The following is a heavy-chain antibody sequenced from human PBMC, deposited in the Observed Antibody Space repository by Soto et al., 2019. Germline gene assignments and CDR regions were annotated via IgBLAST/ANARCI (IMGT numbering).Heavy chain of an antibody. J-gene: IGHJ6*02. Sequence: SETLSLTCTVSGGSISSSSYYWSWIRQPPGKGLEWIGSIYYSGSTYYNPSLKSRVTISVDTSKNQFSLKLSSVTAADTAVYYYARHEAAADDYYYGMDVWGQGTTVTVSS. CDR1: GGSISSSSYY. CDR3: ARHEAAADDYYYGMDV. D-gene: IGHD6-13*01. V-gene: IGHV4-39*01. CDR2: IYYSGST.